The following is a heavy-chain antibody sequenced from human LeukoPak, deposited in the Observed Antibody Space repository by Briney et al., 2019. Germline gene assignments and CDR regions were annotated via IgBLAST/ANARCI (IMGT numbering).Heavy chain of an antibody. J-gene: IGHJ2*01. D-gene: IGHD6-13*01. CDR3: ARVSSSWYQDWYFDL. Sequence: SQTLSLTCTVSGGSISSYDWSWIRQPAGKGLEWIGRIYTSGSTNYNPSLKSRVSMSVDTSKRQFSLKLSSVTAADTAVYYCARVSSSWYQDWYFDLWGRGTVVTVSS. CDR2: IYTSGST. CDR1: GGSISSYD. V-gene: IGHV4-4*07.